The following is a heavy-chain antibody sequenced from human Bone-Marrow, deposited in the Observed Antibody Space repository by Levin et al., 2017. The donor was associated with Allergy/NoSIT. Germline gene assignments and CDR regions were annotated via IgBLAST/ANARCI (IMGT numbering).Heavy chain of an antibody. V-gene: IGHV1-69*02. D-gene: IGHD3-22*01. CDR3: ARNLGITMIGGDWFDP. CDR2: IIPILGIA. Sequence: WASVKVSCKASGGTFSSYTISWVRQAPGQGLEWMGRIIPILGIANYAQKFQGRVTITADKSTSTAYMELSSLRSEDTAVYYCARNLGITMIGGDWFDPWGQGTLVTVSS. CDR1: GGTFSSYT. J-gene: IGHJ5*02.